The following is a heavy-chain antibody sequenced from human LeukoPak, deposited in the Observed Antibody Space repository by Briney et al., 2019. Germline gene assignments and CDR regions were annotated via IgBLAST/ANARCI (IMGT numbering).Heavy chain of an antibody. CDR2: INPNSGGT. J-gene: IGHJ4*02. Sequence: GASVKVSCKASGYTFTGYYMHWVRQAPGQGLEWMGWINPNSGGTNYAQKFQGRVTMTRDTSISTAYMELSRLRSDDTAVYYCAKDGGGWGKLQLLFYFDYWGQGTLVTVSS. CDR3: AKDGGGWGKLQLLFYFDY. CDR1: GYTFTGYY. V-gene: IGHV1-2*02. D-gene: IGHD3-16*01.